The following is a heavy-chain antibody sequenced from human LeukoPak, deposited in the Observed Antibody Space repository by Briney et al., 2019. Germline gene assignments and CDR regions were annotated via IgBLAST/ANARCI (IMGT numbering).Heavy chain of an antibody. Sequence: PSETLSLTCTVSGGSISSSSYYWGWIRQPPGKGLEWIGSIYYSGSTYYNLSLKSRVTISVDTSKNQFSLKLSSVTAADTAVYYSTIESPDYYDSSGYYPGVAFDIWGQGTMVTVSS. CDR1: GGSISSSSYY. J-gene: IGHJ3*02. CDR3: TIESPDYYDSSGYYPGVAFDI. CDR2: IYYSGST. V-gene: IGHV4-39*01. D-gene: IGHD3-22*01.